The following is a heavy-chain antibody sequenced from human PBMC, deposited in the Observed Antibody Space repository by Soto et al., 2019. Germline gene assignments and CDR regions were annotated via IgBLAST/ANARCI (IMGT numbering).Heavy chain of an antibody. J-gene: IGHJ4*02. CDR2: ISYDGTNK. V-gene: IGHV3-30-3*01. CDR3: ARALSYDFWSGYPSCDY. D-gene: IGHD3-3*01. Sequence: QVQLVESGGGVVQPGRSLRLSCAASGFTFSGYAMHWVRQAPGKGLEWVAVISYDGTNKYYADSMKGRFTISKDNSKNTLYLQMNSLRAEDTAVYYCARALSYDFWSGYPSCDYWGRGTLVTVSS. CDR1: GFTFSGYA.